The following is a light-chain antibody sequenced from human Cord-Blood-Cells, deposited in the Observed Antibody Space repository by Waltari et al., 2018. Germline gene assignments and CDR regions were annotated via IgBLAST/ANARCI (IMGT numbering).Light chain of an antibody. CDR1: SSDVGGYNY. V-gene: IGLV2-11*01. J-gene: IGLJ3*02. CDR3: CSYAGSYTLGV. CDR2: DVS. Sequence: QSALTQPRSVSGSPGQSVTISCTGTSSDVGGYNYVSWYQQHPGKAPKLMIYDVSKRTSGVTDSFSGSKSGNTDSLTISGLQAEDGADYYCCSYAGSYTLGVFGGGTKLTVL.